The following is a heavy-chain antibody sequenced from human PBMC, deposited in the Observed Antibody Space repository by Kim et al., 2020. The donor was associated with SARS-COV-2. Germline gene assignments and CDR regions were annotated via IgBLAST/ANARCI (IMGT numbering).Heavy chain of an antibody. CDR1: GGSFSGYY. CDR2: INHSGST. D-gene: IGHD7-27*01. J-gene: IGHJ3*02. V-gene: IGHV4-34*01. CDR3: ARELGNHDAFDI. Sequence: SQTLSLTCAVYGGSFSGYYWSWIRQPPGKGLGWIGEINHSGSTNYNPSLKSRVTISVDTSKNQFSLKLSSVTAADTAVYYCARELGNHDAFDIWGQGTM.